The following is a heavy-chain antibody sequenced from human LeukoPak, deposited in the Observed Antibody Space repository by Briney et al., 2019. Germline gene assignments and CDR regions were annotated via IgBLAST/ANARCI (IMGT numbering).Heavy chain of an antibody. CDR3: AKTSFCDASGHFYHMDV. CDR1: GFTFSDYG. D-gene: IGHD2-21*02. V-gene: IGHV3-30*02. Sequence: PGGSLRLSCAASGFTFSDYGMHWVRQAPGKGLEWVTFIKFDGTTYYADSVRGRFTISKDNSKNTLYLQMASLSPEDTAVYYCAKTSFCDASGHFYHMDVWGEGTTVTISS. CDR2: IKFDGTT. J-gene: IGHJ6*03.